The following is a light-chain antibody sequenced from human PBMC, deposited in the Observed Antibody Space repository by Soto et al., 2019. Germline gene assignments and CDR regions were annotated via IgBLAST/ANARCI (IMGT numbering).Light chain of an antibody. J-gene: IGKJ2*01. Sequence: EIVLTQSPGTLSLSPGERATLSCRASQSVSNTYLAWYQHKPGQAPRLLIYGASDRATGIPDRFSGSGSVTDFTLTISSLEPEDFALYYCQQYRTSPVTFGQGTKLEIK. CDR3: QQYRTSPVT. CDR1: QSVSNTY. V-gene: IGKV3-20*01. CDR2: GAS.